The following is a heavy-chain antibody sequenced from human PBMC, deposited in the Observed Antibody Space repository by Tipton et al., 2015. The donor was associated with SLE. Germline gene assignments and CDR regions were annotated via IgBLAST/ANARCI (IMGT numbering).Heavy chain of an antibody. CDR3: ARAGYCTSASCFGNASDI. CDR1: GGSISSYY. CDR2: IYYSGST. Sequence: TLSLTCTVSGGSISSYYWSWIRQPPGKGLEWIGYIYYSGSTNYNPSLKSRVTISVDTSKNQFSLKLSSVTAADTAVYYCARAGYCTSASCFGNASDIWGQGTMVTVSS. D-gene: IGHD2-2*01. J-gene: IGHJ3*02. V-gene: IGHV4-59*01.